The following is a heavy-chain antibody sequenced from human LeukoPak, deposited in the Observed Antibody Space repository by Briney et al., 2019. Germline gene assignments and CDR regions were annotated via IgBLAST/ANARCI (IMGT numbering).Heavy chain of an antibody. CDR2: ISSSSSTI. Sequence: GGSLRLSCAASGFTFSSYSMNWVRQAPGKGLEWVSYISSSSSTIYYADSVKGRFTISRDNSKNTLYLQMNSLRAEDTAVYYCAKPRRYSGYDFDYWGQGTLVTVSS. D-gene: IGHD5-12*01. CDR1: GFTFSSYS. J-gene: IGHJ4*02. CDR3: AKPRRYSGYDFDY. V-gene: IGHV3-48*01.